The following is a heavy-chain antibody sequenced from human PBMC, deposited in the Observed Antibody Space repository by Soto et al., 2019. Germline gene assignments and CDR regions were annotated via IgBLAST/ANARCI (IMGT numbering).Heavy chain of an antibody. D-gene: IGHD3-10*01. CDR3: ASEYGRGLDV. V-gene: IGHV3-7*01. CDR1: GFTFSHYW. CDR2: IKEDGSEK. J-gene: IGHJ6*02. Sequence: EVQLVESGGGLVQPGGSLRLSCAASGFTFSHYWMSWVRQAPGKGLEWVANIKEDGSEKYYVDSVKGRFTISKDNAKNSLFLQMTSLTAEDTAVYYCASEYGRGLDVWGQGTTVTVSS.